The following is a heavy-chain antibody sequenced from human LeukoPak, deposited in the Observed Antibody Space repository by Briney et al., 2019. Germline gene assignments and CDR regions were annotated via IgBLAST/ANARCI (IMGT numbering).Heavy chain of an antibody. CDR3: AREPTDGSCYFDS. Sequence: ASVKVSCKASGYTFTSYGISWVRQAPGQGLEWVGRTDPFNGYVYYANKFEGRLTVTRDTSTSTVYMDLSSLRFDDTAAYYCAREPTDGSCYFDSWGQGTLVTVSS. D-gene: IGHD3-10*01. CDR2: TDPFNGYV. CDR1: GYTFTSYG. V-gene: IGHV1-18*01. J-gene: IGHJ4*02.